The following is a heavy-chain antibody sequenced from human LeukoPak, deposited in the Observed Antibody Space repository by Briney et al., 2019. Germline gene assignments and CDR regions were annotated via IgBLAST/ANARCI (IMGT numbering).Heavy chain of an antibody. V-gene: IGHV4-4*02. CDR3: AREMARGVIGAFDI. D-gene: IGHD3-10*01. CDR1: GGSISSSNW. CDR2: IYHSGST. J-gene: IGHJ3*02. Sequence: SETLSLTCAVSGGSISSSNWWSWVRQPPGKGLEWIGEIYHSGSTNYNPSLKSRVTISVDKSKNQFSLKLSSVTAADTAVYYCAREMARGVIGAFDIWGQGTMVTVSS.